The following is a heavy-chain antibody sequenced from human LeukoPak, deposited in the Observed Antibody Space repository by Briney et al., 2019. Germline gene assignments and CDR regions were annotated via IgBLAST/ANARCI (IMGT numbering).Heavy chain of an antibody. V-gene: IGHV3-48*02. Sequence: GGSLRLSCAASGFTFSSYWMHWVRQAPGKGLEWVSYIGSSGSTVYYADSVKGRFTTSRDNAKNSLYLQMNSLRDEDTAVYYCARDTPLYADSPDAFDIWGQGTMVTVSS. CDR2: IGSSGSTV. CDR1: GFTFSSYW. D-gene: IGHD2/OR15-2a*01. CDR3: ARDTPLYADSPDAFDI. J-gene: IGHJ3*02.